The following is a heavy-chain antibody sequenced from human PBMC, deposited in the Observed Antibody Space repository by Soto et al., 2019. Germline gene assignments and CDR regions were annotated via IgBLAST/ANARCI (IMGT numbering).Heavy chain of an antibody. V-gene: IGHV4-30-2*01. Sequence: TLSLTCVVSGGSISSGGYSRSWIRQPPGKGREWIGYIYHSGSTSYNPSLKRRVTLSVDRSKNQFSLKLSSVTAADTAAYYRARAGAVNWFGPWGQGTLVTVSS. CDR1: GGSISSGGYS. CDR3: ARAGAVNWFGP. J-gene: IGHJ5*02. CDR2: IYHSGST.